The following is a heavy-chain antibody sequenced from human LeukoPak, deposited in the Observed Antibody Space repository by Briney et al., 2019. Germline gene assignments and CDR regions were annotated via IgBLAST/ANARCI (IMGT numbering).Heavy chain of an antibody. V-gene: IGHV3-48*01. CDR2: ISSSGSTI. CDR3: ARVRQWLDRDAFDI. D-gene: IGHD6-19*01. Sequence: GGSLRLSCAASGFIFSSYSMNWVRQAPGKGLEWVSYISSSGSTIYYADSVKGRFTISRDNSKNTLYLQMNSLRAEDTAVYYCARVRQWLDRDAFDIWGQGTMVTVSS. J-gene: IGHJ3*02. CDR1: GFIFSSYS.